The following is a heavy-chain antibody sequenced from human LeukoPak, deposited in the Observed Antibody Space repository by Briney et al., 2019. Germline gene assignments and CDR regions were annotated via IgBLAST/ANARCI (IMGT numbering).Heavy chain of an antibody. CDR1: GFTFRWYG. J-gene: IGHJ4*02. D-gene: IGHD7-27*01. V-gene: IGHV3-30*18. Sequence: PGRALRLSCTGSGFTFRWYGMHWVRQAPGEGLEWVAVISYDGSNKYYADSVKGRFTISRNNSKNTLYLQMNSLTTEDTAVFYCAKEPNWGVCPDYWGQGTLVTVSS. CDR2: ISYDGSNK. CDR3: AKEPNWGVCPDY.